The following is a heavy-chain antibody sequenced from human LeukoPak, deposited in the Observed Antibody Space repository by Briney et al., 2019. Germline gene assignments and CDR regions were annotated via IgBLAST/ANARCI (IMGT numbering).Heavy chain of an antibody. CDR3: AGGLDIAVAGPGGYFDY. Sequence: PGGSLRLSCAASGFTFGDYHMNWIRQAPGKGPEWVSYISPGRGATYFADSVKGRFAISRDNARNSLYLQMNGLSAEDTAVYYCAGGLDIAVAGPGGYFDYWGQGTLVTVSS. D-gene: IGHD6-19*01. V-gene: IGHV3-11*01. CDR1: GFTFGDYH. J-gene: IGHJ4*02. CDR2: ISPGRGAT.